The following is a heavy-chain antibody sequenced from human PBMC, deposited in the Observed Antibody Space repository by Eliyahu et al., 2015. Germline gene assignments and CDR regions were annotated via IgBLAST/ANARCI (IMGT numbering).Heavy chain of an antibody. D-gene: IGHD5-24*01. J-gene: IGHJ4*02. V-gene: IGHV3-33*01. CDR2: IWYDGSNK. CDR3: VRGDGYNQLDS. CDR1: GXNFGXYG. Sequence: QVHLAESGGGVVQPGRSLRLSXXASGXNFGXYGMHWVRQAPGKGLGWXGVIWYDGSNKXYSESVKGRFTISRDNSRNTLYLQMNSLRADDTAVYYCVRGDGYNQLDSWGQGTLVTVSS.